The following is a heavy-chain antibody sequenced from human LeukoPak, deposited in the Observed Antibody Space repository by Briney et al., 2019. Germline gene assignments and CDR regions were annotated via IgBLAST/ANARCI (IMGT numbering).Heavy chain of an antibody. CDR1: GYTVSVYF. CDR3: ASPVAGTF. CDR2: ISSSSSYI. D-gene: IGHD6-19*01. Sequence: GGSLRLSCAVSGYTVSVYFMTWVRQAPGKGLEWVSSISSSSSYIYYADSVKGRFTISRDNAKNSLYLQMNSLRAEDTAVYYCASPVAGTFWGQGTLVTVSS. J-gene: IGHJ4*02. V-gene: IGHV3-21*01.